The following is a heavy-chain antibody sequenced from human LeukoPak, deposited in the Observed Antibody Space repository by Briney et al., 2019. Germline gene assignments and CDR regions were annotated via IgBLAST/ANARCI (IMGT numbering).Heavy chain of an antibody. Sequence: GGSLRLSCAASGFTFDDYAMHWVRQAPGKGLEWVSGISWNSASIGYADSVKGRFTISRDNAKNSLYLQMNSLRAEDTAVYYCARCARSSIAARPFAFDIWGQGTMVTVSS. CDR2: ISWNSASI. J-gene: IGHJ3*02. D-gene: IGHD6-6*01. CDR3: ARCARSSIAARPFAFDI. CDR1: GFTFDDYA. V-gene: IGHV3-9*01.